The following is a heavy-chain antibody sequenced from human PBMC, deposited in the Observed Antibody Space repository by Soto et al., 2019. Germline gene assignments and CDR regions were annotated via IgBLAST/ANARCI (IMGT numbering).Heavy chain of an antibody. J-gene: IGHJ4*02. CDR3: ARDPYCSGGSCHDY. CDR2: IYSGGST. Sequence: GGSLRLSCAASGFTVSSNYMSWVRQAPGKGLEWVSVIYSGGSTYYADSVKGRFTISRDNSKNTLYLQMNSLGAEDTAVYYCARDPYCSGGSCHDYWGQGTLVTVSS. CDR1: GFTVSSNY. V-gene: IGHV3-53*01. D-gene: IGHD2-15*01.